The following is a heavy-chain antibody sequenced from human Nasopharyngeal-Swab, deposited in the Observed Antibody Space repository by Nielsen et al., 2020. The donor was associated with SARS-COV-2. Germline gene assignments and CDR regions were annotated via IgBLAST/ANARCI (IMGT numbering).Heavy chain of an antibody. J-gene: IGHJ6*02. CDR3: ARIPGYSSGWYSGGMDV. CDR2: IDWDDDK. V-gene: IGHV2-70*01. D-gene: IGHD6-19*01. Sequence: SGPTLVKPTQTLTLTCTFSGFSLSTSGMCVSWIRQPTGKALEWLALIDWDDDKYYSTSLKTRLTISKDTSKNQVVLTMTNMDPVDTATYYCARIPGYSSGWYSGGMDVWGQGTTVTVSS. CDR1: GFSLSTSGMC.